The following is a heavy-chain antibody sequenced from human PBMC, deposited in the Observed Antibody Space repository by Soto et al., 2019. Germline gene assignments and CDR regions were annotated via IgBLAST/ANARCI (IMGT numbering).Heavy chain of an antibody. D-gene: IGHD1-1*01. V-gene: IGHV1-18*01. Sequence: QVHLVQSGSEVKKPGAPLKVSCKGSGYTVTSYGITWVRQAPGQGHEWMGGISAHNGKTDYAQKLQGRVTVTRDTSTSTAYMELRSLRSDDTAVYYCARGRYGDYWGQGALVTVSS. CDR1: GYTVTSYG. J-gene: IGHJ4*02. CDR2: ISAHNGKT. CDR3: ARGRYGDY.